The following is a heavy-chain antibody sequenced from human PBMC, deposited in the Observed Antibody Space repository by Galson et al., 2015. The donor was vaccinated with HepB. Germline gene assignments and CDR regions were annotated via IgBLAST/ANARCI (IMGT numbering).Heavy chain of an antibody. J-gene: IGHJ2*01. CDR2: ISSSSSYT. CDR3: AREGRHSYGYQSDWHFDL. Sequence: SLRLSCAASGFTFSDYYMSWIRQAPGKGLEWVSYISSSSSYTNYADSVKGRFTISRDNAKNSLYLQMNSLRAEDTAVYYCAREGRHSYGYQSDWHFDLWGRGTLVTVSS. CDR1: GFTFSDYY. D-gene: IGHD5-18*01. V-gene: IGHV3-11*06.